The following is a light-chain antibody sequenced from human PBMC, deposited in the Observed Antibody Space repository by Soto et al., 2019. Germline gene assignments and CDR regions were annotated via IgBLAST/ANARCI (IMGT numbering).Light chain of an antibody. CDR3: PSWDGSLNGRV. CDR2: SNN. V-gene: IGLV1-44*01. Sequence: QSVLTQPPSASGTPGQRVTISCSGSSSNIGSNAANWYRQLPGTAPELLIYSNNQRPSGDPDRFSGSNSGSSSSLAISGRQSEDEADYYCPSWDGSLNGRVFGGGTKLTVL. CDR1: SSNIGSNA. J-gene: IGLJ2*01.